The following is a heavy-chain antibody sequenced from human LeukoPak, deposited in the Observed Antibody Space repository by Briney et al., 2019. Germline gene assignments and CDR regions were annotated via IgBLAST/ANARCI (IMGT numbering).Heavy chain of an antibody. J-gene: IGHJ4*02. D-gene: IGHD2-15*01. V-gene: IGHV4-39*07. CDR3: ARDFCSGGSCYSYFHY. Sequence: SETLSLTCTVSGGSIRSSYYYWGWIRQPPGKGLEWIGSIYDSGGTNYNPSLKSRVTISLDTSKNQFSLRLSSVTAADTAVYYCARDFCSGGSCYSYFHYWGQGTLVTVSS. CDR2: IYDSGGT. CDR1: GGSIRSSYYY.